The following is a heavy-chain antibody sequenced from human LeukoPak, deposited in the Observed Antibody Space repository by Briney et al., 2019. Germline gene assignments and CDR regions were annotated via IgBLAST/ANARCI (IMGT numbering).Heavy chain of an antibody. J-gene: IGHJ6*02. CDR3: AREGLDGSTQIYYYGMDV. D-gene: IGHD3/OR15-3a*01. CDR2: ISSDGSQK. CDR1: GFTFSSYA. Sequence: GGSLRLSCAASGFTFSSYAMHWVRQAPGKGLEWVAIISSDGSQKFYADSVKGRFTISRDNSKNTLYLQMDSLRAEDTAVYYCAREGLDGSTQIYYYGMDVWGQGTTVTVSS. V-gene: IGHV3-30*03.